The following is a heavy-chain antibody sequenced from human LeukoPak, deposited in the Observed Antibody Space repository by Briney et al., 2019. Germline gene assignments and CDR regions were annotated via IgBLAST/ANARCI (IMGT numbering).Heavy chain of an antibody. Sequence: PGGSLRLSCAASGFTFSSYEMNWVRQAPGKGLEWVSYISSSGSTIYYADSVKGRFTISRDNAKNSLYLQMNSLRAEDTAVYYCARDTLRIVGANYFDYWGQGTPVTVSS. CDR1: GFTFSSYE. J-gene: IGHJ4*02. D-gene: IGHD1-26*01. V-gene: IGHV3-48*03. CDR3: ARDTLRIVGANYFDY. CDR2: ISSSGSTI.